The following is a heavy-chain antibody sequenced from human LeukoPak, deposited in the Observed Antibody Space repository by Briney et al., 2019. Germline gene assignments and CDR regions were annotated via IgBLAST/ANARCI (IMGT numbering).Heavy chain of an antibody. CDR3: ARDLDSILWHLGPYGMDV. CDR1: GYTFTSYA. D-gene: IGHD2-21*01. CDR2: INTNTGNP. Sequence: ASVTVSCKASGYTFTSYAMNWVRQAPGQGLEWMGWINTNTGNPTYAQGFTGRFVFSLDTSVSTAYVQISSLKAEDTAVYYCARDLDSILWHLGPYGMDVWGQGTTVTVSS. J-gene: IGHJ6*02. V-gene: IGHV7-4-1*02.